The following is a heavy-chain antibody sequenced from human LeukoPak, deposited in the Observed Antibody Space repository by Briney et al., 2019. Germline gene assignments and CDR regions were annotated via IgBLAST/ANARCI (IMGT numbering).Heavy chain of an antibody. CDR1: GFSLSTSGMR. CDR3: ARIASGTNFDY. V-gene: IGHV2-70*04. D-gene: IGHD1-1*01. J-gene: IGHJ4*02. CDR2: IDWDDDK. Sequence: SGPTLVNPTQTLTLTCTFSGFSLSTSGMRVGWIRQPPGKALEWLARIDWDDDKFYSTPLKTRLTISKDTSKNQVVLTLTNVDPVDTATYFCARIASGTNFDYWGQGTLVTVSS.